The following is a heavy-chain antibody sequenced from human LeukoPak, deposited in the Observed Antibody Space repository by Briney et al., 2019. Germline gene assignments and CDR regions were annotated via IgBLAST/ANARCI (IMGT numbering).Heavy chain of an antibody. CDR3: ARGWRWELRSSY. J-gene: IGHJ4*02. Sequence: ASVKVSCKASGYTFTSYDINWVRQATGQGLEWMGWMNPNRANTGYAQKFQGRVTLTRDTSINTAYMELSSLTSEDTAVYYCARGWRWELRSSYWGQGTLVTVSS. CDR2: MNPNRANT. D-gene: IGHD1-26*01. V-gene: IGHV1-8*01. CDR1: GYTFTSYD.